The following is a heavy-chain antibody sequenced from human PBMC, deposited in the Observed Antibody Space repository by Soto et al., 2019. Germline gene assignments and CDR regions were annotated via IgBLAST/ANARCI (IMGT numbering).Heavy chain of an antibody. CDR2: IYHSGST. CDR3: ARGGIQLWSRHEFDY. CDR1: GGSISSGGYS. V-gene: IGHV4-30-2*01. Sequence: SETLSLTCAVSGGSISSGGYSWSWIRQPPGKGLEWIGYIYHSGSTYYNPSLKSRVTISVARAKNQFSLKLSSVTAADTVVYYCARGGIQLWSRHEFDYWGQGTLVTVSS. D-gene: IGHD5-18*01. J-gene: IGHJ4*02.